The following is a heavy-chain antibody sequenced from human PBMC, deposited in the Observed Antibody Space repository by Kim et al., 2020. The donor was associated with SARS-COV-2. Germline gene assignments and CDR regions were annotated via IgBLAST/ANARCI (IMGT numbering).Heavy chain of an antibody. D-gene: IGHD3-22*01. V-gene: IGHV1-18*01. J-gene: IGHJ6*02. CDR1: GYTFTSYG. CDR3: ARDEWGPPSMMSYYGMDV. CDR2: ISAYNGNT. Sequence: ASVKVSCKASGYTFTSYGISWVRQAPGQGLEWMGWISAYNGNTNYAQKLQGRVTMTTDTSTSTAYMELRSLRSDDTAVYYCARDEWGPPSMMSYYGMDVWGQGTTVTVSS.